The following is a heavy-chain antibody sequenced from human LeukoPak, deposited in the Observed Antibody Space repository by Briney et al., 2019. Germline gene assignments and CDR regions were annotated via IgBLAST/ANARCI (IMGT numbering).Heavy chain of an antibody. CDR2: IIPIFGTA. CDR3: ARARGTSSSWFRATQSLLDY. V-gene: IGHV1-69*06. Sequence: RASVKVSCKASGGTFSSYAISWVRQAPGQGLEWMGGIIPIFGTANYAQKFQGRVTITADKSTSTAYMELSSLRSEDTAVYYCARARGTSSSWFRATQSLLDYWGQGTLVTVSS. CDR1: GGTFSSYA. D-gene: IGHD6-13*01. J-gene: IGHJ4*02.